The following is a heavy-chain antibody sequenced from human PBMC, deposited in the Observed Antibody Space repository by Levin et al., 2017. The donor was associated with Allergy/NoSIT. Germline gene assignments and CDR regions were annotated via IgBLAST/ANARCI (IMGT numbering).Heavy chain of an antibody. V-gene: IGHV4-39*01. J-gene: IGHJ4*02. D-gene: IGHD3-10*01. CDR1: GGSISSSSYY. CDR3: ARSPSSWGHIYGSGSYYNYFDY. CDR2: IYYSGST. Sequence: SQTLSLTCTVSGGSISSSSYYWGWIRQPPGKGLEWIGSIYYSGSTYYNPSLKSRVTISVDTSKNHFSLKLSSVTAADTAVYYCARSPSSWGHIYGSGSYYNYFDYWGQGTLVTVSS.